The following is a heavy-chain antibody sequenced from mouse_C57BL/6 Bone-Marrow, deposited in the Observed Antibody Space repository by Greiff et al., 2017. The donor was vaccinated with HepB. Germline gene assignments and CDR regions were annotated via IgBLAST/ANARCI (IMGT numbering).Heavy chain of an antibody. V-gene: IGHV1-72*01. CDR3: ARSGTTVVAPFAY. CDR2: IDPNSGGT. Sequence: QVQLKQPGAELVKPGASVKLSCKASGYTFTSYWMHWVKQRPGRGLEWIGRIDPNSGGTKYNEKFKSKATLTVDKPSSTAYMQLSSLTSEDSAVYYCARSGTTVVAPFAYWGQGTLVTVSA. CDR1: GYTFTSYW. J-gene: IGHJ3*01. D-gene: IGHD1-1*01.